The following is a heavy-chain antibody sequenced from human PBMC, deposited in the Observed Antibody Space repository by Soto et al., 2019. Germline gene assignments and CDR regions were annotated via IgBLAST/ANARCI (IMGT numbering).Heavy chain of an antibody. Sequence: PGESLKVSCKGSGYSFTSYWIGWVRKMPGKGLEWMGIIYPGDSDTRYSPSFQGQVTISADKSISTAYLQWSSLKASDTAMYYCARPIKDYGDYVDAFDIWGQGTMVTVSS. CDR1: GYSFTSYW. D-gene: IGHD4-17*01. CDR2: IYPGDSDT. V-gene: IGHV5-51*01. CDR3: ARPIKDYGDYVDAFDI. J-gene: IGHJ3*02.